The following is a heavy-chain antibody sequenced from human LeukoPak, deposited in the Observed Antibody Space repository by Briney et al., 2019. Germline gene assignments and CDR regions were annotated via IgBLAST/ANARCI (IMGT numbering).Heavy chain of an antibody. Sequence: SQTLSLTCAISGDSVSSNSAAWNWTRQSPSRGLEWLGRIYYRSKSKWYNDYAVSVESRITINPDTSRNQFSLQLNSVTPEDTAVYYCTRVNVGSAIFEPNWFDPWGQGTLVTVSS. CDR3: TRVNVGSAIFEPNWFDP. V-gene: IGHV6-1*01. J-gene: IGHJ5*02. D-gene: IGHD3-3*01. CDR2: IYYRSKSKWYN. CDR1: GDSVSSNSAA.